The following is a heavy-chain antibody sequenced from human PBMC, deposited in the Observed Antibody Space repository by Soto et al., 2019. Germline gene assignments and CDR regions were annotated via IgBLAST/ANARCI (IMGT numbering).Heavy chain of an antibody. CDR3: ARLPYYYDSSGYFTGPD. J-gene: IGHJ4*02. Sequence: QVQLVQSGAEVKKPGSSVKVSCKASGGTFSSYAISWVRQAPGQGLEWMGGIIPIFGTANYAQKFQGRVTITADESTSTAYMELSSLRSEDTAVYYCARLPYYYDSSGYFTGPDWGQGPLVTVSS. V-gene: IGHV1-69*12. CDR2: IIPIFGTA. D-gene: IGHD3-22*01. CDR1: GGTFSSYA.